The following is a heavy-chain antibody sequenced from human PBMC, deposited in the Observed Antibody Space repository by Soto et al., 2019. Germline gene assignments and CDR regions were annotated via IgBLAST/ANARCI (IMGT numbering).Heavy chain of an antibody. Sequence: PGGSLRLSCAASGFTFSSYGMHWVRQAPGKGLEWVAVISYDGSNKYYADSVKGRFTISRDNSKNTLYLQMNSLRAEDTAVYYCAKDSRPLYDSSGYNPFDYWGQGTLVTVS. V-gene: IGHV3-30*18. CDR3: AKDSRPLYDSSGYNPFDY. D-gene: IGHD3-22*01. J-gene: IGHJ4*02. CDR1: GFTFSSYG. CDR2: ISYDGSNK.